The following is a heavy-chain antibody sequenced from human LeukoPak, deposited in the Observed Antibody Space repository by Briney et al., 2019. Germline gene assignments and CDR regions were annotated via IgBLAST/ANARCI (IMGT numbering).Heavy chain of an antibody. V-gene: IGHV3-23*01. Sequence: GGSLRLSCAASGFTFSSYAMSWVRQAPGKGLEWVSAISGSGGSTYYADSVKGRFTISRDNSKNTLYLQMNSLRAEDTAVYYCARERSLGYCSSTSCSDAFDIWGQGTMVTISS. CDR2: ISGSGGST. D-gene: IGHD2-2*01. J-gene: IGHJ3*02. CDR1: GFTFSSYA. CDR3: ARERSLGYCSSTSCSDAFDI.